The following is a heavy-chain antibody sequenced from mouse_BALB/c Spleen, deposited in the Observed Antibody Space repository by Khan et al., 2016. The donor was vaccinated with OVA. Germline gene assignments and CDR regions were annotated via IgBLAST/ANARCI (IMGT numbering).Heavy chain of an antibody. V-gene: IGHV1-77*01. J-gene: IGHJ3*01. D-gene: IGHD1-1*01. CDR1: GYTFTDFY. CDR3: ARRNYFRETVAY. CDR2: ISPGSGDT. Sequence: QVQLKQSGAELARPGASVKLSCKASGYTFTDFYINWVKQRTGQGLEGIGEISPGSGDTFYKERIKDIATLTADKSSNTALMQLSRLTSEASAVHFGARRNYFRETVAYRGPGTLATV.